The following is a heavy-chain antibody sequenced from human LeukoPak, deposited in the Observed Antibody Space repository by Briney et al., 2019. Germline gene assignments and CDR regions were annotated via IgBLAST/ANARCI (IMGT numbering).Heavy chain of an antibody. CDR2: IYYTGPT. J-gene: IGHJ4*02. Sequence: SETLSLTCSVSGGSISTKSFYWGWVRQPPGKGLEWIASIYYTGPTYYNPSLKSRVTLSVDTSKNQFSLRLSSVTVADTAVYYCARVLNGYSYGDYWGQGTLVTVSS. CDR1: GGSISTKSFY. D-gene: IGHD5-18*01. V-gene: IGHV4-39*07. CDR3: ARVLNGYSYGDY.